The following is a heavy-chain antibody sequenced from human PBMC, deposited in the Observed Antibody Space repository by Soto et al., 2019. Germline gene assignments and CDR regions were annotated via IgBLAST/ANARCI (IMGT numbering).Heavy chain of an antibody. CDR2: IYHSGST. CDR3: ARGGSPSNDY. Sequence: SETLSLTCAVSGYSISSGYYWGWIRQPPGKGLEWIGSIYHSGSTYYNPSLKSRVTISVDTSKNQFSLKLSSVTAADTAVDYCARGGSPSNDYWGQGTMVTVSS. CDR1: GYSISSGYY. V-gene: IGHV4-38-2*01. D-gene: IGHD1-26*01. J-gene: IGHJ4*02.